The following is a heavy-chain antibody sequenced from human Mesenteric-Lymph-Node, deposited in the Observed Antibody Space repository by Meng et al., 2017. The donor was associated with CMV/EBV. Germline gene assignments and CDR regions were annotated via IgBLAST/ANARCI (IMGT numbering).Heavy chain of an antibody. CDR2: ISSRSSII. D-gene: IGHD2-2*01. CDR3: AIPLCSSTSCGLDY. V-gene: IGHV3-48*04. Sequence: GESLKISCAASGFTFSTYSMNWVRQAPGKGLEWISYISSRSSIIYYADSVKGRFTISRDNAKNSLYLQMSSLRAEDTAVYYCAIPLCSSTSCGLDYWGQGTLVTVSS. CDR1: GFTFSTYS. J-gene: IGHJ4*02.